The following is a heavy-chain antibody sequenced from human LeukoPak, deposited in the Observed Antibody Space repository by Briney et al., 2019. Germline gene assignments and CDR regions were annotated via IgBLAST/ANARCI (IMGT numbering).Heavy chain of an antibody. J-gene: IGHJ4*02. CDR3: ARYQRPYYYDSSGYYYFDY. Sequence: SETLSLTCTVSGGSISSYYWSWIRQPPGKGLGWIGYIYYSGSTNYNPSLKSRVTISVDTSKNQFSLKLSSVTAADTAVYYCARYQRPYYYDSSGYYYFDYWGQGTLVTVSS. D-gene: IGHD3-22*01. CDR1: GGSISSYY. CDR2: IYYSGST. V-gene: IGHV4-59*08.